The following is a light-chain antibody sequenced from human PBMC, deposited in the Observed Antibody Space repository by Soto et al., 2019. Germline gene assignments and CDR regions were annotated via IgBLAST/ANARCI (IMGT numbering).Light chain of an antibody. V-gene: IGLV2-14*01. CDR1: SSDVGGYKY. Sequence: QSALTQPASVSGSPGQSITIPCTGTSSDVGGYKYVSWYQQHPGKVPKLMIYDVTNRPSGVSNRFSGSKSGNTASLTISGLQAEDEADYYCSSYTTSSTPVVFGGGTKLTVL. J-gene: IGLJ2*01. CDR2: DVT. CDR3: SSYTTSSTPVV.